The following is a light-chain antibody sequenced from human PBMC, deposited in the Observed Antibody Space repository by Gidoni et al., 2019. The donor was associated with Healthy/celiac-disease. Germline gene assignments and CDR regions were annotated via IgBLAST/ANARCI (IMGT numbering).Light chain of an antibody. CDR2: AAS. V-gene: IGKV1-39*01. Sequence: DIQMPQSPSSLSASVGDRVTITCRASQSISSYLNWYQQKPGKAPKLLIYAASSLQSGVPSRFSGSGSGTEFTLTISSLQPEEFATYYCQQSYSTPRTFXXXTKLEIK. CDR3: QQSYSTPRT. J-gene: IGKJ2*01. CDR1: QSISSY.